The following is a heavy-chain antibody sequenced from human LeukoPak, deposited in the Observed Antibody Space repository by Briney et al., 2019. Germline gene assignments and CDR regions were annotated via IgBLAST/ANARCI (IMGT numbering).Heavy chain of an antibody. D-gene: IGHD2-15*01. Sequence: SVKVSCKASGGTFSSYAISWVRQAPGQGLEWVGRIIPILGIANYAQKFQGRVTITADKSTSTAYMELSSLRSEDTAVYYCARGSGSPYYYYGMDVWGQGTTVTVSS. J-gene: IGHJ6*02. CDR3: ARGSGSPYYYYGMDV. CDR2: IIPILGIA. CDR1: GGTFSSYA. V-gene: IGHV1-69*04.